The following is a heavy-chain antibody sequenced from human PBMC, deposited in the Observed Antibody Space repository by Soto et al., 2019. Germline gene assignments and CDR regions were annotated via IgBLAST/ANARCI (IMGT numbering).Heavy chain of an antibody. J-gene: IGHJ5*02. CDR1: GFSFSDYW. Sequence: EVQVVESGGGLVQPGGSLRLSCAASGFSFSDYWMAWVRQAPGKGLEWVANIDQGGGEKHYVDSVQGRFTISRDNXXXXXXXXXXXXXXXXXXXXXXARGGNWFDPWGQGTLVTVSS. D-gene: IGHD3-16*01. CDR2: IDQGGGEK. V-gene: IGHV3-7*02. CDR3: ARGGNWFDP.